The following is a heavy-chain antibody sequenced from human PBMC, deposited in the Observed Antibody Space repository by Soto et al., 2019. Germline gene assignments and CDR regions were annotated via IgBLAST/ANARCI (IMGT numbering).Heavy chain of an antibody. D-gene: IGHD4-17*01. J-gene: IGHJ4*02. CDR2: ISSDGTKK. CDR1: SFTFTGYD. Sequence: QVQMVESGGGVVQPGRSLRLSCAASSFTFTGYDLHWVRQAPGKGLEWVAFISSDGTKKYYADSVKGRFTISRDNSKNTLYLQMNSLRPEDTAVYHCAKDPYGASFFWGQGTLLTVSS. CDR3: AKDPYGASFF. V-gene: IGHV3-30*18.